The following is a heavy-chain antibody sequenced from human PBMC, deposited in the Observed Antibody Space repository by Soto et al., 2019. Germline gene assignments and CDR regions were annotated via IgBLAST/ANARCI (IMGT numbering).Heavy chain of an antibody. J-gene: IGHJ4*02. D-gene: IGHD2-15*01. CDR1: GFTFSTYA. Sequence: EVELLESGGGLVQPEGSLRLSCAASGFTFSTYAMGWVRQAPGKGLEWVSVVSSGGGTHYAGSVKGRFTVSRDNSNNTLSLQMNSLRADDTAVYYCAKRRGAGGHFDYWGQGALVTVSS. CDR3: AKRRGAGGHFDY. V-gene: IGHV3-23*01. CDR2: VSSGGGT.